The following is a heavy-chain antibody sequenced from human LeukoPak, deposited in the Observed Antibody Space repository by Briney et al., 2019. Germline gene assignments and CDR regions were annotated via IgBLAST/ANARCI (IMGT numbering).Heavy chain of an antibody. J-gene: IGHJ4*02. V-gene: IGHV4-59*01. D-gene: IGHD5-12*01. CDR3: ARRRSGGYVSNVDFDY. Sequence: SETLSLTCTVSGGSISSYYWSWIRQPPGKGLEWIGYIYYSGSTNYNPSLKSRVTISVDTSKNQFSLKLSSVTAADTAVYYCARRRSGGYVSNVDFDYWGQGTLVTVSS. CDR2: IYYSGST. CDR1: GGSISSYY.